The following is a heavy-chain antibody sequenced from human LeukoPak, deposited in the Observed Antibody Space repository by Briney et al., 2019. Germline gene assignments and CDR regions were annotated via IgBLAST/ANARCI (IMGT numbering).Heavy chain of an antibody. V-gene: IGHV3-30*18. CDR2: ISLDGSSK. CDR3: AKQGSCSGGSCYAHHFDS. CDR1: GFTLSQYG. J-gene: IGHJ4*02. Sequence: PGGSLRLSCAASGFTLSQYGMHWVRQAPGKGLEWVALISLDGSSKYYADSVKGRFTISRDNSKNTLYLQMNSLRAEDTAVYHCAKQGSCSGGSCYAHHFDSWGQGTLVTVSS. D-gene: IGHD2-15*01.